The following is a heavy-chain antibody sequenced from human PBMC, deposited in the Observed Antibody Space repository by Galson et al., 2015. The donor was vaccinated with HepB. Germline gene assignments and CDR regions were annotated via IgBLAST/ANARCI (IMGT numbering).Heavy chain of an antibody. D-gene: IGHD5-12*01. J-gene: IGHJ3*02. Sequence: SVKVSCKASGYTFTSYGISWVRQAPGQGLEWMGWISAYNGNTNYAQKLQGRVTMTTDTSTSTAYMELRSLRSDDTAVYYCARGGFGEWLRSYAFDIWGQGTMVTVSS. CDR1: GYTFTSYG. CDR2: ISAYNGNT. CDR3: ARGGFGEWLRSYAFDI. V-gene: IGHV1-18*01.